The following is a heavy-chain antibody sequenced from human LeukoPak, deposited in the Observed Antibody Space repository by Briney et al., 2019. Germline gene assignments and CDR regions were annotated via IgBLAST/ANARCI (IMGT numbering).Heavy chain of an antibody. V-gene: IGHV3-23*01. CDR3: AKPMYGDYANLYAMDV. D-gene: IGHD4-17*01. J-gene: IGHJ6*01. CDR2: ICGSGNCT. Sequence: PGGSLRLSCGASGFTFSSYGMSWVRLAPGKGLEWVSVICGSGNCTFYTDSVKGRFTISRDNSKNTLHLLMNSLRAEDTAVYYCAKPMYGDYANLYAMDVGGQGTRVSVSS. CDR1: GFTFSSYG.